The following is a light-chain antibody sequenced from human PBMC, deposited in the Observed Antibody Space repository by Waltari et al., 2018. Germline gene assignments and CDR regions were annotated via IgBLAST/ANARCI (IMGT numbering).Light chain of an antibody. CDR3: CSFSGGNDLL. CDR2: DFT. CDR1: NSAIDTFHY. Sequence: QSALTQPPSASGPPRHSVTIPCTGTNSAIDTFHYAPWYQQHPGKAPRLIIYDFTKRPSEVPNRFSGSKSGNMASLTVSYLQADDEADYFCCSFSGGNDLLFGGGTKLTVL. J-gene: IGLJ2*01. V-gene: IGLV2-8*01.